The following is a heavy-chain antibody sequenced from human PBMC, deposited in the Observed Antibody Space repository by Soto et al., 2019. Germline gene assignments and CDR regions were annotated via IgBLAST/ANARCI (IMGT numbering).Heavy chain of an antibody. J-gene: IGHJ3*01. Sequence: QVQLQESGPGLVKPSQTLSLTCTVSGGSISSGGYYWSWIRQHPGKGLEWIGYVYSGGSTYYSPSLKSRVTIALDTSKNPFSLTLSAGTAAVTPVYSCERGYSAYDTSGAFDLWGRGTMVTVSS. CDR1: GGSISSGGYY. CDR2: VYSGGST. V-gene: IGHV4-31*03. CDR3: ERGYSAYDTSGAFDL. D-gene: IGHD5-12*01.